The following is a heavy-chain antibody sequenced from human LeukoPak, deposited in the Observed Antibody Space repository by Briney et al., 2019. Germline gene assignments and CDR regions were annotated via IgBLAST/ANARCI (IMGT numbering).Heavy chain of an antibody. V-gene: IGHV3-7*03. Sequence: GGSLRLSCAASGFTFSSYWMTWVRQAPGEGLEWVANIRQDGGVKYYMDSAKGRFTLSRDNAKSSLYLQMNSLRVEDPAMYFCARTVVVVVGASDYFDYWGQGTLVTVSS. CDR2: IRQDGGVK. J-gene: IGHJ4*02. CDR3: ARTVVVVVGASDYFDY. D-gene: IGHD2-2*01. CDR1: GFTFSSYW.